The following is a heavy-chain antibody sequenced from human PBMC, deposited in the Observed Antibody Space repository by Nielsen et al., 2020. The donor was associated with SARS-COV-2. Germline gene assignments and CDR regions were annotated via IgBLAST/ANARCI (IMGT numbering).Heavy chain of an antibody. CDR1: GFTFSSYG. CDR2: IWYDGSNK. Sequence: GGSLRLSCAASGFTFSSYGMHWVRQAPGKGLEWVAVIWYDGSNKYYADSVKGRFTISRDNSKNTLYLQMNSLRAEDTAVYYCAKGEQWLGAFDIWGQGTMVTVSS. CDR3: AKGEQWLGAFDI. V-gene: IGHV3-30*02. J-gene: IGHJ3*02. D-gene: IGHD6-19*01.